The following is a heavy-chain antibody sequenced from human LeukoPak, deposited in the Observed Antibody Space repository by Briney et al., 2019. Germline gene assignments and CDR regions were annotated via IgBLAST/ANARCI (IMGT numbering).Heavy chain of an antibody. J-gene: IGHJ4*02. CDR3: ANSARDIVVVPAAIGGY. Sequence: GGSLRLSCAASGFTFSSYAMSWVRQAPGKGLEWVSAISGSGGSTYYADSVKGRFTISRDNSKNTLYLQMNSLRAGDTAVYYCANSARDIVVVPAAIGGYWGQGTLVTVSS. CDR2: ISGSGGST. CDR1: GFTFSSYA. D-gene: IGHD2-2*02. V-gene: IGHV3-23*01.